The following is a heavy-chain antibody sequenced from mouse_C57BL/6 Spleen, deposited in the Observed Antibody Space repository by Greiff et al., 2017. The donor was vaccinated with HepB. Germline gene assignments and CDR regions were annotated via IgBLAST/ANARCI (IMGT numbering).Heavy chain of an antibody. CDR1: GYSITSGYY. V-gene: IGHV3-6*01. J-gene: IGHJ2*01. CDR3: ARYSVFDYFDY. CDR2: ISYDGSN. Sequence: DVKLQESGPGLVKPSQSLSLTCSVTGYSITSGYYWNWIRQFPGNKLEWMGYISYDGSNNYNPSLKNRISITRDTSKNQFFLKLNSVTTEDTATYYCARYSVFDYFDYWGQGTTLTVSS.